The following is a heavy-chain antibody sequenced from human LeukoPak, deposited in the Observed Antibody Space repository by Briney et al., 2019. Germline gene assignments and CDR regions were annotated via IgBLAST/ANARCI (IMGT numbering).Heavy chain of an antibody. CDR3: ARLQANWDAFDI. CDR1: GFTFSRYA. D-gene: IGHD7-27*01. V-gene: IGHV3-7*01. J-gene: IGHJ3*02. CDR2: IKQDGSEK. Sequence: GGSLRLSCAASGFTFSRYAMSWVRQAPGKGLEWVANIKQDGSEKYYVDSVKGRFTISRDNAKNSLYLQMNSLRAEDTAVYYCARLQANWDAFDIWGQGTMVTVSS.